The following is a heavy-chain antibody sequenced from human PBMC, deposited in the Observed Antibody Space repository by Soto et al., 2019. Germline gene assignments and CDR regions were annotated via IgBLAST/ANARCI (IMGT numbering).Heavy chain of an antibody. CDR3: AISRRPGVYDFDS. D-gene: IGHD3-10*01. CDR1: GYTFSTYG. Sequence: QIQLVQSGAEVKKPGASLNVSCKASGYTFSTYGLSWVRQAPGQGLEWMGWISPYNGHTNYAPSLQGRLTVTADTATDTAYMELRSLTSDDTDMYSLAISRRPGVYDFDSWGQGAQVTVSS. CDR2: ISPYNGHT. V-gene: IGHV1-18*04. J-gene: IGHJ4*02.